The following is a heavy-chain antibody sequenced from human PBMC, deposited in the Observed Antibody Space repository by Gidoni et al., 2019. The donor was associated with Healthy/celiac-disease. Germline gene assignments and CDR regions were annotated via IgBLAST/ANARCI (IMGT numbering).Heavy chain of an antibody. Sequence: EVQLLESGGGLVQPWGSLRPSCAVSGVTFSSHAMSWVRQAPAKGLGLFSAISGSGGSTYSADSVKGRFTNSRDNSKNTLYLQMNSLRAEDTAVYYCANLQQHIVVVTPYCDYWGQGTLVTVSS. CDR3: ANLQQHIVVVTPYCDY. D-gene: IGHD2-21*02. CDR1: GVTFSSHA. V-gene: IGHV3-23*01. J-gene: IGHJ4*02. CDR2: ISGSGGST.